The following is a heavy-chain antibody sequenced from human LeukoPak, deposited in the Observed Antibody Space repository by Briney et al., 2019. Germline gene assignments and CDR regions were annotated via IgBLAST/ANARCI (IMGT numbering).Heavy chain of an antibody. Sequence: GRSLRLSCAASGFTFSSYGMHWVRQAPGKGLEWVAVIWYDGSNKYYADSVKGRFTISRNNSKNTLYLQMNSLRAEDTAVYYFAKGGMKYSRSWYGIEYWGQGTLVNVSS. CDR1: GFTFSSYG. J-gene: IGHJ4*01. CDR2: IWYDGSNK. V-gene: IGHV3-33*06. CDR3: AKGGMKYSRSWYGIEY. D-gene: IGHD6-13*01.